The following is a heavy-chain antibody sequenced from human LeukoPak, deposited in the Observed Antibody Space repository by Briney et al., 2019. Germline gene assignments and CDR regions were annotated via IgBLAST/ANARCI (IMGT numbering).Heavy chain of an antibody. J-gene: IGHJ4*02. CDR1: GFIFDEYA. Sequence: PGGSRRLSCAASGFIFDEYAMHWVRQAPGQGLEWVSLISGDGGTTNYADSVKGRFTIPRDNSKNSLYLQMNSLRSEDTALYYCAKGYYDRSGYYYFDYWGRGTLVTVSS. V-gene: IGHV3-43*02. CDR2: ISGDGGTT. D-gene: IGHD3-22*01. CDR3: AKGYYDRSGYYYFDY.